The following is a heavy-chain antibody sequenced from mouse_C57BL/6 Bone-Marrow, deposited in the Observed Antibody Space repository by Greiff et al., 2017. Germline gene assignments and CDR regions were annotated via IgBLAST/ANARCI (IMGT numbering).Heavy chain of an antibody. Sequence: QVQLKQPGAELVMPGASVKLSCKASGYTFTSYWMHWVKQRPGQGLEWIGEIDPSDSYTNYNQKFKGKSTLTVDKSSSTAYMQLSSLTSEDSAVYYGARGGLRQRDMDYWGQGTSVTVSS. D-gene: IGHD2-2*01. CDR1: GYTFTSYW. CDR2: IDPSDSYT. CDR3: ARGGLRQRDMDY. J-gene: IGHJ4*01. V-gene: IGHV1-69*01.